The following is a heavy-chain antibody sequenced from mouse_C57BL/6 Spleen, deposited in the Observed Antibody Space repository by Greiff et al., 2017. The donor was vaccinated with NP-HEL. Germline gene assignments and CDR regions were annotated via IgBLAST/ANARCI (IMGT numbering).Heavy chain of an antibody. D-gene: IGHD2-4*01. Sequence: EVQLQQSGPELVKPGASVKISCKASGYTFTDYYMNWVKQSHGKSLEWIGDINPNNGGTSYNQKFKGKATLTVDKSSSTAYMELRSLTSEDSAVYYCARESHYDYDRFAYWGQGTLVTVSA. CDR2: INPNNGGT. V-gene: IGHV1-26*01. CDR3: ARESHYDYDRFAY. CDR1: GYTFTDYY. J-gene: IGHJ3*01.